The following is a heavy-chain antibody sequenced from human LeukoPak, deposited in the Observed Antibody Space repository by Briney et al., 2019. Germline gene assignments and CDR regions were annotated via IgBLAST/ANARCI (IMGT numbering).Heavy chain of an antibody. CDR3: AKGDYVWGSYRSEYNWFDP. V-gene: IGHV1-8*01. CDR1: GYTFTSYD. Sequence: GASVKVSCKASGYTFTSYDINWVRQATGQGLEWMGWMSPNSGNTGYAQKFQGRVTMTRNTSISTAYMELSSLRSEDTAVYYCAKGDYVWGSYRSEYNWFDPWGQGTLVTVSS. CDR2: MSPNSGNT. J-gene: IGHJ5*02. D-gene: IGHD3-16*02.